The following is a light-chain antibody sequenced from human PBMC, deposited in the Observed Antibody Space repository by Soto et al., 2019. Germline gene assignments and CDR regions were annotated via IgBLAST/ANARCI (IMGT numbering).Light chain of an antibody. CDR1: SSDIGGYNY. CDR3: SSFGSTNSQVI. V-gene: IGLV2-14*01. CDR2: DVS. J-gene: IGLJ2*01. Sequence: QSVLTQPASVSGSPGQSITISCTGTSSDIGGYNYVSWYQQHPDKAPKLMIYDVSNRPSGVSNRFSGSKSGNTASLTISGLQAEDEADYYCSSFGSTNSQVIFGAGTKLTVL.